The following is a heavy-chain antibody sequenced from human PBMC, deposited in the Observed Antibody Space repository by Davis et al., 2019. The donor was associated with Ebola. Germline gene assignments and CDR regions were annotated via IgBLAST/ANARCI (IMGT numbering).Heavy chain of an antibody. CDR3: ARRLDYYYYYGMDV. CDR2: ISSSGSTI. V-gene: IGHV3-11*04. CDR1: GFTFSDYY. J-gene: IGHJ6*02. Sequence: PGGSLRLSCAASGFTFSDYYMSWIRQAPGKGLEWVSYISSSGSTIYYADSVKGRFTISRDNAKNSLYLQMNSLRAEDTAVYYCARRLDYYYYYGMDVWGQGTTVTVSS. D-gene: IGHD3-16*01.